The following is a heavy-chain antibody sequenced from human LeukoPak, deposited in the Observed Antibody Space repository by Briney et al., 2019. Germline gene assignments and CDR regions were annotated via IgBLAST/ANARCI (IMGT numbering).Heavy chain of an antibody. CDR3: ARFGYVAAVDV. V-gene: IGHV3-7*01. CDR1: GFSFSAYW. CDR2: INPAGSGS. D-gene: IGHD2-15*01. J-gene: IGHJ4*02. Sequence: GGSLRLSCAASGFSFSAYWMTWVRQAPGTGLEWVANINPAGSGSYYVDPVKGRFSISRDNPKHLVYLQMNSLRSEDTAVYHCARFGYVAAVDVWGQGTPVTVSS.